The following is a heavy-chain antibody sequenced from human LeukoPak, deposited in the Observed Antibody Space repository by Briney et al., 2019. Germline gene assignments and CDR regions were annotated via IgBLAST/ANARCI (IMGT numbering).Heavy chain of an antibody. Sequence: GGSLRLSCAASGFTFSSYSMNWVRQAPGKGLEWVSSISSSSSYIYYTDSVKGRFTISRDNAKNSLYLQMNSLRAEDTAVYYCARDLERGYELSPSDYWGQGTLVTVSS. CDR2: ISSSSSYI. CDR1: GFTFSSYS. D-gene: IGHD5-12*01. V-gene: IGHV3-21*01. J-gene: IGHJ4*02. CDR3: ARDLERGYELSPSDY.